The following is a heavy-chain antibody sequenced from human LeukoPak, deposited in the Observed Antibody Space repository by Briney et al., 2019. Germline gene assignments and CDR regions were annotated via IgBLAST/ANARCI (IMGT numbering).Heavy chain of an antibody. J-gene: IGHJ4*02. CDR1: GFTFSSYA. CDR3: ARSSRITWLDY. Sequence: GGSLRLSCAASGFTFSSYAMHWVRQAPGKGLEWVAVISYDGSNKYYADSVKGRFTISRDNSKNTLYLQMNSLRAEDTAVYYCARSSRITWLDYCGQGTLVTVSS. D-gene: IGHD3-10*01. CDR2: ISYDGSNK. V-gene: IGHV3-30-3*01.